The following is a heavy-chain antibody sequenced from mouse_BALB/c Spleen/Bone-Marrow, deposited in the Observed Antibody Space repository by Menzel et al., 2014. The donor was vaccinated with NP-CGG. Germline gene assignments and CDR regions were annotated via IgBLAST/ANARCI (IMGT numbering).Heavy chain of an antibody. Sequence: EVKLMESGGGLVQPGGSLKLSCAASGFDFSRYWMSWVRQAPGKGLEWIGEINPDSSTINYTPSLKDKFIISRDNAKNTLYLQMSKVRSEDTALYYCAHRYDVAMDYWGQATSVTVSS. CDR3: AHRYDVAMDY. J-gene: IGHJ4*01. V-gene: IGHV4-1*02. CDR1: GFDFSRYW. CDR2: INPDSSTI. D-gene: IGHD2-14*01.